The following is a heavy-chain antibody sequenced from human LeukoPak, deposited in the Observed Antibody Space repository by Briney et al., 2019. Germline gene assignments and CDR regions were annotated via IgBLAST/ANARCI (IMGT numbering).Heavy chain of an antibody. J-gene: IGHJ4*02. D-gene: IGHD1-7*01. Sequence: GGSLRLSCAASGFTVSSNYMNWVRQAPGKGLEWVSSITTSSSYTYSADSVKGRFTISRDDAKNSLYLQMDSLRAEDTAVYYCAVSWNYGEYYFNHWGQGTQVTVSS. CDR1: GFTVSSNY. V-gene: IGHV3-21*01. CDR3: AVSWNYGEYYFNH. CDR2: ITTSSSYT.